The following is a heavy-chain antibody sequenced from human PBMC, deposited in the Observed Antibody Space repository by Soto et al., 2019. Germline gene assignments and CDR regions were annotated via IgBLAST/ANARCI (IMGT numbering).Heavy chain of an antibody. CDR1: GFTLSSYA. V-gene: IGHV3-23*01. Sequence: GGSLRLSCAGSGFTLSSYAMSWVRQAPGKGLEWVSAISSNGVSTYYAESMKGRFAISRDTSKNMLYLEMNSLRAEDTAVYYFAKPFVWSSSWYMNWFDPWGQGTLVTVSS. CDR2: ISSNGVST. D-gene: IGHD6-13*01. CDR3: AKPFVWSSSWYMNWFDP. J-gene: IGHJ5*02.